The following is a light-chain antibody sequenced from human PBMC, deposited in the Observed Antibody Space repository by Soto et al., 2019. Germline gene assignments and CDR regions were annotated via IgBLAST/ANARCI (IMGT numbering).Light chain of an antibody. CDR2: AAS. J-gene: IGKJ3*01. Sequence: EIQMTQSPSSLSVSCGDRVSITFRASQGISNYLDWYQQETGKAHKLLIYAASTLQSGVPSRFSGSGSGTDFTLTINGLQPEDVATYYCQRYDRPPFTFGPGTKVDI. V-gene: IGKV1-27*01. CDR3: QRYDRPPFT. CDR1: QGISNY.